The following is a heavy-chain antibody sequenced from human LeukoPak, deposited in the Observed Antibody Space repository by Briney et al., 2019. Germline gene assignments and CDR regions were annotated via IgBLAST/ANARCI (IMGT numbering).Heavy chain of an antibody. Sequence: PSETLSLTCTVSGGSISGYYWTWIRQPPGKGLEWIGYIYYSGSTNYNPSLKSRVTISVDTSKNQFSLKLSSVTAADTAVYYCARLGGKMAYIYWYFDLWGRGTLVTVSS. CDR2: IYYSGST. J-gene: IGHJ2*01. CDR3: ARLGGKMAYIYWYFDL. CDR1: GGSISGYY. V-gene: IGHV4-59*01. D-gene: IGHD4-23*01.